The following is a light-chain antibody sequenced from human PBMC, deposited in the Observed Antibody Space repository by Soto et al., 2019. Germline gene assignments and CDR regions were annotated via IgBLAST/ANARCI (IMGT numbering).Light chain of an antibody. CDR1: SSDVGSYNL. J-gene: IGLJ2*01. CDR2: EVN. V-gene: IGLV2-23*02. Sequence: QSALTQPASVSGSPGQSITISCTGTSSDVGSYNLVSWYQQHPGKAPKLMIYEVNKRPSGVSNRFSGSKSGNTASLTISGLQAEDEADYYCCSYAGSSTVAFGGGTKLAVL. CDR3: CSYAGSSTVA.